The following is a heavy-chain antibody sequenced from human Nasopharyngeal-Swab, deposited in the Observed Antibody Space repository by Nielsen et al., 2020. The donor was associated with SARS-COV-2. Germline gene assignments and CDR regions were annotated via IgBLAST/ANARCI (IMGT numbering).Heavy chain of an antibody. CDR3: TFDSSGYYPHDAFDI. D-gene: IGHD3-22*01. J-gene: IGHJ3*02. CDR1: GFTFGDYA. Sequence: GCLRLCWAASGFTFGDYAMSWVRQAPGKVLEWVGFIRSKAYGGTTEYAASVKGRFTISRDDSKSIAYLQMNSLKTEDTAVYYCTFDSSGYYPHDAFDIWGQGTMVTVSS. CDR2: IRSKAYGGTT. V-gene: IGHV3-49*04.